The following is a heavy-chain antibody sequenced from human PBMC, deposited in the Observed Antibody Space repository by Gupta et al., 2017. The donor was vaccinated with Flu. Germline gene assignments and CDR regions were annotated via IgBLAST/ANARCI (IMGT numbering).Heavy chain of an antibody. Sequence: GTFSDHAISWVRQAPGQGLEWMGGIIPILITTNYAQKFQGRVTITADESTRTVYMELSSLSSEDTAVYYCAISSIGYSYNFFDYWGQGTLVTVSS. CDR1: GTFSDHA. CDR2: IIPILITT. D-gene: IGHD5-18*01. CDR3: AISSIGYSYNFFDY. V-gene: IGHV1-69*01. J-gene: IGHJ4*02.